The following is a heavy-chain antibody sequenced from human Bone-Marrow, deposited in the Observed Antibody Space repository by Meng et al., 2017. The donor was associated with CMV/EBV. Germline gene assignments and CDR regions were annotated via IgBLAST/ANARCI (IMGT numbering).Heavy chain of an antibody. Sequence: GESLKISCAASGFTFSSYAMHWVRQAPGKGLEWVAVISYDGSNKYYADSVKGRFTISRDNSKNTLYLQMNSLRAEDTAVYYCAKEIITGTTAGLDYWGQGTLVTVSS. CDR3: AKEIITGTTAGLDY. D-gene: IGHD1-7*01. CDR1: GFTFSSYA. J-gene: IGHJ4*02. V-gene: IGHV3-30*04. CDR2: ISYDGSNK.